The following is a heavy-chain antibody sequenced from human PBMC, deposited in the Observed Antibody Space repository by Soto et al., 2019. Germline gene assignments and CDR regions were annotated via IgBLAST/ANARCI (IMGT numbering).Heavy chain of an antibody. CDR1: GGSFSGYY. CDR3: ARARGGITIFGVQMKEIDY. V-gene: IGHV4-34*01. Sequence: QVQLQQWGAGLLKPSETLSLTCAVYGGSFSGYYWSWIRQPPGKGLEWIGEINHSGSTNYNPSLKSRVTISVDTSKNQFSLKLSSVTAADTAVYYCARARGGITIFGVQMKEIDYWGQGTLVTVSS. J-gene: IGHJ4*02. CDR2: INHSGST. D-gene: IGHD3-3*01.